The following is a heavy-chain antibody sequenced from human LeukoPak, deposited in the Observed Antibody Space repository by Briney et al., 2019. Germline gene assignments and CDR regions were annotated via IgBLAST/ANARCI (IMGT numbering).Heavy chain of an antibody. Sequence: SETLSLTCTVSGGSLNNYYWTWIRQPPGRGLEWIGHIYYSGSTYYNPSLKSRVTISVDTSKNQFTLKLSSVTAADTAVYYCARERARYGDFAYWGQGTLVTVSS. V-gene: IGHV4-59*12. D-gene: IGHD4-17*01. CDR3: ARERARYGDFAY. J-gene: IGHJ4*02. CDR1: GGSLNNYY. CDR2: IYYSGST.